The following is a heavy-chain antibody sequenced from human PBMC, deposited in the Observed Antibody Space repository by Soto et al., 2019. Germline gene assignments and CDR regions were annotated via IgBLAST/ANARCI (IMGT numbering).Heavy chain of an antibody. Sequence: SGPKLVNPTQTLTLTCTFSGFSLSTSGVGVGWIRQPPGKALEWLALIYWDDDERFSPSLRSRLTITKDTSKNQVVLTMTNMDPVDTATYYCAHSLKVVPAAMEDYFDYCGQGTLVTVSS. CDR1: GFSLSTSGVG. CDR3: AHSLKVVPAAMEDYFDY. V-gene: IGHV2-5*02. CDR2: IYWDDDE. J-gene: IGHJ4*02. D-gene: IGHD2-2*01.